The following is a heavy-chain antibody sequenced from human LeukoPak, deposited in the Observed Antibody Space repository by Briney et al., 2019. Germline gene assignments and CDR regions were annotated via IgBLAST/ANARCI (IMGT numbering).Heavy chain of an antibody. CDR3: AKDPTDFDSSGQTYFDY. J-gene: IGHJ4*02. CDR1: GFTFSSCA. V-gene: IGHV3-23*01. CDR2: ISGSGDRT. D-gene: IGHD3-22*01. Sequence: GGSLRLSCAASGFTFSSCAMSWVRQAPGKGLEWVSAISGSGDRTHYADSVQGRLTISRDNSKNTLYLQMNSLRAEDTAVYYCAKDPTDFDSSGQTYFDYWGQGTLVTVSS.